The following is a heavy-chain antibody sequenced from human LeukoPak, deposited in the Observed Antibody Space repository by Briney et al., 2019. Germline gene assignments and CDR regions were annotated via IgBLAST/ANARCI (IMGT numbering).Heavy chain of an antibody. CDR3: AKVGKLWFGEHIDY. CDR2: IRYDGSNK. J-gene: IGHJ4*02. V-gene: IGHV3-30*02. Sequence: GGSLRLSCAASGFTFSSYGMHWVRQAPGKGLEWVAFIRYDGSNKYYADSVKGRFTISRDNSKNTLYLQMNSLRAEDTAVYYCAKVGKLWFGEHIDYWGQGTLVTVSS. CDR1: GFTFSSYG. D-gene: IGHD3-10*01.